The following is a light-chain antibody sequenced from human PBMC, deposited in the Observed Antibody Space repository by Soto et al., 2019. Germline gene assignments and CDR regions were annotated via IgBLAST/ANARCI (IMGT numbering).Light chain of an antibody. CDR3: SSYTTTTTDVL. Sequence: QSALTQPASVSGSPGQSITISCTGTSNDVGGYNYVSWYQQHPGKAPKLMIYEVSHRPSGVSNRFSGSKSGNTASLTISGLQAEDEADYYCSSYTTTTTDVLFGGGTKVTVL. J-gene: IGLJ2*01. CDR2: EVS. CDR1: SNDVGGYNY. V-gene: IGLV2-14*01.